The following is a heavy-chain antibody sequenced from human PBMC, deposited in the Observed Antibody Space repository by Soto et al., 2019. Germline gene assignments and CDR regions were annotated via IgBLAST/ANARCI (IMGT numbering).Heavy chain of an antibody. J-gene: IGHJ4*02. V-gene: IGHV3-23*01. CDR3: AKFYGDPTDY. Sequence: EVQLLESGGGLVQPGGSLRLSCAASGFTFSRYAMSWVRQAPGKGLEWVSAISGGGGITYYADTVKGRFTISRDNSKNTLYLQMTSLRAEDTAVYYCAKFYGDPTDYWGQGTLVTVSS. CDR1: GFTFSRYA. CDR2: ISGGGGIT. D-gene: IGHD4-17*01.